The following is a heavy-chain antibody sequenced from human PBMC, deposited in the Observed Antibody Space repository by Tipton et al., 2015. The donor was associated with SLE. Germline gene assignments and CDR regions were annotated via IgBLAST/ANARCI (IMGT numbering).Heavy chain of an antibody. CDR1: GGSFSGYY. J-gene: IGHJ6*02. CDR3: ARATVVTPRRLDYYYFGIDV. Sequence: TLSLTCAVYGGSFSGYYWRWIRQPPGMGLEWIGEINHSGSTNYNPSLKSRVTISVDTSKNQFSLKLSSVTAAYTAVYYCARATVVTPRRLDYYYFGIDVWGQGTTVTVSS. D-gene: IGHD4-23*01. CDR2: INHSGST. V-gene: IGHV4-34*01.